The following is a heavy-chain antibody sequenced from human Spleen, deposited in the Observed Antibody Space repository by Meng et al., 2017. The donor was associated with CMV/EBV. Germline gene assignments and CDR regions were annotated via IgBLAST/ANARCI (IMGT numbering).Heavy chain of an antibody. CDR2: IRPSSGDT. CDR1: GYMFRGHN. D-gene: IGHD2-2*01. J-gene: IGHJ6*02. Sequence: ASVKVSCKASGYMFRGHNMNWVRQTSGQGLEWMGWIRPSSGDTNYAHKFQGRVTMTRDMSISTAYMELNRLKSDDTAVYFCTRSWDIIVIAMDVWGQGTTVTVSS. V-gene: IGHV1-2*07. CDR3: TRSWDIIVIAMDV.